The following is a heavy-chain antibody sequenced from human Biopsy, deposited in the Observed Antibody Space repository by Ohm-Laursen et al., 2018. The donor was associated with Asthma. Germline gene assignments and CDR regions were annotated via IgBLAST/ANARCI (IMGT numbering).Heavy chain of an antibody. CDR2: ISWNSVSL. CDR1: GFDFDDFA. J-gene: IGHJ6*02. V-gene: IGHV3-9*01. D-gene: IGHD2-15*01. CDR3: ARVDGVVEAATRLGGMDV. Sequence: SLRLSCTATGFDFDDFAMHWVRQAPGKGLEWVSSISWNSVSLDYAASVKGRFTISRDNSKNTLYLQMTSLSAEDSAVYYCARVDGVVEAATRLGGMDVWGPGTTVSVSS.